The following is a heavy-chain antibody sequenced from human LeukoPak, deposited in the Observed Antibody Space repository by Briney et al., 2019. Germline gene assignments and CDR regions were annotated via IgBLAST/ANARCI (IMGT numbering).Heavy chain of an antibody. D-gene: IGHD5-12*01. CDR2: IKQDGSET. Sequence: SGGSLRLSCAASEFTFSGYWMSWFRQAREKGLEWVATIKQDGSETDYVDSVKGRFTISRDNAKNSLYLQMNSLRIEDTAVYYCARAQWRRPDYWGQGTLVTVSS. CDR1: EFTFSGYW. J-gene: IGHJ4*02. V-gene: IGHV3-7*01. CDR3: ARAQWRRPDY.